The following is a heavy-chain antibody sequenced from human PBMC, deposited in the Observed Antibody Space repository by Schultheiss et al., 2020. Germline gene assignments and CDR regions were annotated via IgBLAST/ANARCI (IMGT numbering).Heavy chain of an antibody. CDR2: IYTSGST. Sequence: SETLSLTCTVSGGSISSYYWSWIRQPAGKGLEWIGRIYTSGSTNYNPSLKSRVTISVDTSNNQFSLNLNSVTAADTAVYYCARGPQWLVLVPGYGMDVWGQGTTVTVSS. CDR1: GGSISSYY. CDR3: ARGPQWLVLVPGYGMDV. J-gene: IGHJ6*02. D-gene: IGHD6-19*01. V-gene: IGHV4-4*07.